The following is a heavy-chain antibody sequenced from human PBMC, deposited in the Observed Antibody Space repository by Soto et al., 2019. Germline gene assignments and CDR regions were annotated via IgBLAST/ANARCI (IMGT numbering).Heavy chain of an antibody. CDR1: GFTFSSYS. CDR2: ISSSSSYI. J-gene: IGHJ4*02. D-gene: IGHD3-22*01. V-gene: IGHV3-21*01. Sequence: GGSLRLSCAASGFTFSSYSMNWVRQAPGKGLEWVSSISSSSSYIYYADSVKGRFTISRDNAKNSLYLQMNSLRAEDTAVYYCARTYYYDSSGYFYFDYWGQGTLVTVSS. CDR3: ARTYYYDSSGYFYFDY.